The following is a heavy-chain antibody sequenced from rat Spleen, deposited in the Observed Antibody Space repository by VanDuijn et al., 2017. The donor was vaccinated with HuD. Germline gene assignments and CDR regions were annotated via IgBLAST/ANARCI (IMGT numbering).Heavy chain of an antibody. CDR3: TREGNSGYDY. CDR2: ILYDDTNT. CDR1: GFTFSDYA. V-gene: IGHV5-17*01. D-gene: IGHD4-3*01. Sequence: EVQLVESGGGLVQPGRSLKLSCAASGFTFSDYAMAWVRQAPKKGLEWVATILYDDTNTYYRDSVKGRFTISRDNAKSTLYLQMNSLRSEDTATYYCTREGNSGYDYWGQGVMVTVSS. J-gene: IGHJ2*01.